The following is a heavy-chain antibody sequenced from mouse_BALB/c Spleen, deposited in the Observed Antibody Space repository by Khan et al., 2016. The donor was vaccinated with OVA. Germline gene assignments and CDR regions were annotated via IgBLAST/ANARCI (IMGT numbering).Heavy chain of an antibody. V-gene: IGHV3-2*02. CDR2: ISYGGST. Sequence: EVQLQESGPGLVKPSQSLSLTCTVTGYSITSDYAWDWIRQFPGNKLEWMGYISYGGSTSYNPSLKSRISITRDTSKNPFFLQLNSVTTEDTATYYGARKNYYGYAMDYWGQGTSVTVSS. D-gene: IGHD1-1*01. J-gene: IGHJ4*01. CDR1: GYSITSDYA. CDR3: ARKNYYGYAMDY.